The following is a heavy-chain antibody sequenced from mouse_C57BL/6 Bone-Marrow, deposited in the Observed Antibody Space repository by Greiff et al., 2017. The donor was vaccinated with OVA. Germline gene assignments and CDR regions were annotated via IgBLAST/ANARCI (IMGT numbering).Heavy chain of an antibody. D-gene: IGHD1-1*01. Sequence: VKLQQSGAELVKPGASVKLSCKASGYTFTEYTIHWVKQRSGQGLEWIGLFYPGSGSIKYNEKFKDKATLTADKPSSTVYMELSRSTSEYSAVYFCARHGYYYGSPFAYWGQGTLVTVSA. V-gene: IGHV1-62-2*01. CDR2: FYPGSGSI. J-gene: IGHJ3*01. CDR3: ARHGYYYGSPFAY. CDR1: GYTFTEYT.